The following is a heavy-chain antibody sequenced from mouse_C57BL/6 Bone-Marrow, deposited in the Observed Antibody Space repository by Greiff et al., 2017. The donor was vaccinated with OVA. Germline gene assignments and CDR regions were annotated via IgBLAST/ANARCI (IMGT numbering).Heavy chain of an antibody. D-gene: IGHD2-5*01. J-gene: IGHJ3*01. CDR3: ARSNYSNYLAWFAY. CDR1: GYAFSSYW. CDR2: IYPGDGDT. Sequence: VQGVESGAELVKPGASVKISCKASGYAFSSYWMNWVKQRPGKGLEWIGQIYPGDGDTNYNGKFKGKATLTADKSSSTAYMQLSSLTSEDSAVYFCARSNYSNYLAWFAYWGQGTLVTVSA. V-gene: IGHV1-80*01.